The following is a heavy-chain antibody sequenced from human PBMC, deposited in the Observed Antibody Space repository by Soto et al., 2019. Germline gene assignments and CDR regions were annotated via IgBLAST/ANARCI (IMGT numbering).Heavy chain of an antibody. D-gene: IGHD2-15*01. CDR3: ARTPSAVVVAARRVELDY. Sequence: GGSLRLSCAASGFTFSSYAMSWVRQAPGKGLEWVSAISGSGGSTYYADSVKGRFTISRDNSKNTLYLQMNSLRAEDTAVYYCARTPSAVVVAARRVELDYWGQGTLVTVSS. J-gene: IGHJ4*02. CDR1: GFTFSSYA. V-gene: IGHV3-23*01. CDR2: ISGSGGST.